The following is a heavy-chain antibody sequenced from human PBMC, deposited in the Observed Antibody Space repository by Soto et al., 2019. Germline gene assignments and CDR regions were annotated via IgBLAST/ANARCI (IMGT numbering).Heavy chain of an antibody. J-gene: IGHJ6*02. CDR2: IIPIFGTA. V-gene: IGHV1-69*13. D-gene: IGHD2-2*01. CDR3: ATRWDIVVVPAAMERYYYYYGMDV. CDR1: GGTFSSYA. Sequence: SVKVSCKASGGTFSSYAISWVRQAPGQGLEWMGGIIPIFGTANYAQKFQGRVTITADESTSTAYMELSSLRSEDTAVYYCATRWDIVVVPAAMERYYYYYGMDVWGQGTTVTVSS.